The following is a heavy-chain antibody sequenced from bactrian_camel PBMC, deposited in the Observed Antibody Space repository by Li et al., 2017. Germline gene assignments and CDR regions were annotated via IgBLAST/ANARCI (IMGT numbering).Heavy chain of an antibody. Sequence: HVQLVESGGGSVQAGGSLRLSCAASFRYTSGYISMGWFRQAPGKERERVACIDSDFRTTYADAVKGRFAISKDNAKNTLYLQMNSLKPEDSAVYHCAKGVLLPRELTSPGTQVTVS. CDR2: IDSDFRT. D-gene: IGHD3*01. V-gene: IGHV3S53*01. J-gene: IGHJ4*01. CDR1: FRYTSGYIS.